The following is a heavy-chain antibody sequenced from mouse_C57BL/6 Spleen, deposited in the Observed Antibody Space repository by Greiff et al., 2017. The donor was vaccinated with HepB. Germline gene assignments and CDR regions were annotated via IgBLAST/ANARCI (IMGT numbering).Heavy chain of an antibody. Sequence: QVQLQQPGAELVKPGASVKLSCKASGYTFTSYWMHWVKQRPGQGLEWIGMIHPNSGSTNYNEKFKSKATLTVDKSSSTAYMQLSSLTSEDSAVYYCVRGYYSKGGYFDYWGQGTTLTVSS. CDR3: VRGYYSKGGYFDY. J-gene: IGHJ2*01. CDR2: IHPNSGST. D-gene: IGHD2-5*01. CDR1: GYTFTSYW. V-gene: IGHV1-64*01.